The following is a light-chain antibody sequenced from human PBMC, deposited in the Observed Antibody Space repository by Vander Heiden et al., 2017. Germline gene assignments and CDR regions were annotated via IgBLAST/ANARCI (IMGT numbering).Light chain of an antibody. CDR1: RSNIGFNP. CDR2: DNN. Sequence: QSVLTQPPSASGTPGQRVTISCSGSRSNIGFNPVTWYQHLPGPAPKLLIYDNNERPSGVPDRFSGSKSGTSASLAISGLQSEDEADYFCAAWDDSLNGWVFGGGTKLTVL. CDR3: AAWDDSLNGWV. V-gene: IGLV1-44*01. J-gene: IGLJ3*02.